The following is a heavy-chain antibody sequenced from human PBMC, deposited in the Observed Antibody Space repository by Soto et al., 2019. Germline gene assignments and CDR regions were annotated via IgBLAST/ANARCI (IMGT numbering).Heavy chain of an antibody. CDR3: ASGADTARDYYYYGMDV. CDR1: GGSFSGYY. V-gene: IGHV4-34*01. D-gene: IGHD5-18*01. J-gene: IGHJ6*02. Sequence: PSATLSLTCAVYGGSFSGYYWSWIRQPPGKGLEWIGEINHSGSTNYNPSLKSRVTISVDTSKNQFSLKLSSVTAADTAVYYCASGADTARDYYYYGMDVWGQGTTVTVSS. CDR2: INHSGST.